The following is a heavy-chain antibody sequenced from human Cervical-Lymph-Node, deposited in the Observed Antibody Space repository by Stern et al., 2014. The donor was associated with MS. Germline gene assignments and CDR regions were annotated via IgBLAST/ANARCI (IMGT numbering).Heavy chain of an antibody. CDR1: GFIFNDYA. J-gene: IGHJ6*02. CDR2: IWYDGSNQ. Sequence: DQLVESGGGVVQPGRSLRLSCAASGFIFNDYAMHWVRQAPGKGLEWVAVIWYDGSNQYYIDSVKGRFTISRDNSKNTLYLQMSSLRAEDTAVYYCARPLGYYYGMDVWGQGTTVTVSS. CDR3: ARPLGYYYGMDV. V-gene: IGHV3-33*01.